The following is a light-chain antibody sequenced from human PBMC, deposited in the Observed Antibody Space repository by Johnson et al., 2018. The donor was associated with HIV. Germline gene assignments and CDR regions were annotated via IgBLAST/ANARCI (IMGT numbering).Light chain of an antibody. CDR3: ETWDSSLSVYV. Sequence: QSVLTQPPSVSAAPGQKVTISCFGSDSNIGNNYVSWYQQLPGTAPKLLIYDNDKRPSGIPDRFSGSKSGTSATLGITGLQTGDEADYYCETWDSSLSVYVFGTGTKVTVL. CDR1: DSNIGNNY. CDR2: DND. J-gene: IGLJ1*01. V-gene: IGLV1-51*01.